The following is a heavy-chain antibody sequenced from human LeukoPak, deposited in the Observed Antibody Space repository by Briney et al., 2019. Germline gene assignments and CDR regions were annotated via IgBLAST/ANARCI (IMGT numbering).Heavy chain of an antibody. V-gene: IGHV4-4*03. J-gene: IGHJ4*02. CDR1: GYSISSGYW. CDR3: ARAGDYCLEH. D-gene: IGHD2-15*01. CDR2: ISHSGST. Sequence: PPETLSLTCAVSGYSISSGYWWSWVRPSPGKGLEWIGEISHSGSTNYNPSLKSRVTISLDKSTNQLSLQLTSVTAADTAVYHCARAGDYCLEHWGQGILVSVSS.